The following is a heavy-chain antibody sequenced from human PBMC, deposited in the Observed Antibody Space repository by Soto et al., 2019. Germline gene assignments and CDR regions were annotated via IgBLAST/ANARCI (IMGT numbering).Heavy chain of an antibody. V-gene: IGHV4-31*03. J-gene: IGHJ6*02. CDR1: GGSISSGGYY. Sequence: SETLSLTCTVSGGSISSGGYYWSWIRQHPGKGLEWIGYIYYSGSTYYNPSLKSRVTISVDTSKNQSSLKLSSVTAADTAVYYCASARYFDWLYPDYYGMDVWGQGTTVTVSS. D-gene: IGHD3-9*01. CDR2: IYYSGST. CDR3: ASARYFDWLYPDYYGMDV.